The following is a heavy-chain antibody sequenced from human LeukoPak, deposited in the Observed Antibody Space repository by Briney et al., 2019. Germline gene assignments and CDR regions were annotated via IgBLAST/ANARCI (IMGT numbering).Heavy chain of an antibody. V-gene: IGHV3-23*01. CDR1: GFTLSNYA. D-gene: IGHD5-24*01. Sequence: GGSLRLSCAASGFTLSNYAMSWVRQAPGKGLEWVSAISGSGGSTYYADSVKGRFTISRDNSKNTLYLQMNSLRAEDTAIYFCARGDGYTFDYWGQGTLVTVSS. J-gene: IGHJ4*02. CDR2: ISGSGGST. CDR3: ARGDGYTFDY.